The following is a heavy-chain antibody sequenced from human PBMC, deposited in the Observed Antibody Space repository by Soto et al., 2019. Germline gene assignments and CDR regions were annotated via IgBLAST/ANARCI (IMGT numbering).Heavy chain of an antibody. CDR3: ARGGYCSGGSCYRRIDY. J-gene: IGHJ4*02. V-gene: IGHV1-69*13. CDR1: GGTFSSYA. D-gene: IGHD2-15*01. Sequence: SVKVSCKASGGTFSSYAISWVRQAPGQGLEWMGGIIPIFGTANYAQKFQGRVTITADESTSTAYMELSSLRSEDTGVYYCARGGYCSGGSCYRRIDYCGQVTLVTVSS. CDR2: IIPIFGTA.